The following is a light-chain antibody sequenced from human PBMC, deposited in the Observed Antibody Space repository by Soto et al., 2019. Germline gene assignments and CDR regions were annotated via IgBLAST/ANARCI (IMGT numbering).Light chain of an antibody. CDR1: SSKIGSND. CDR2: ENS. J-gene: IGLJ1*01. V-gene: IGLV1-51*02. CDR3: GTWDSSLIAL. Sequence: SVLTQPPSVSAAPGQKGTISCSGKSSKIGSNDVSWYQQLPGKAPKLLIYENSQRPSGIPDRFSGSKSGTSATLGITGLQTGDEADYYCGTWDSSLIALFGTGTKVTVL.